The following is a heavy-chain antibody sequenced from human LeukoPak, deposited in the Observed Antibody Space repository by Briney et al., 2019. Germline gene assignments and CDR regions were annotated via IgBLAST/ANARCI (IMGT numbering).Heavy chain of an antibody. V-gene: IGHV3-74*01. Sequence: PGGSLRLSCAASGFAFSSYWMHWVRQVPGKGLVWVSRINPGGSSTAYADSVKGRFTISRGNAKNTLYLQMNSLRAEDTAVYYCARSNQADDYWGQGTLVTVSS. CDR3: ARSNQADDY. J-gene: IGHJ4*02. D-gene: IGHD4-11*01. CDR2: INPGGSST. CDR1: GFAFSSYW.